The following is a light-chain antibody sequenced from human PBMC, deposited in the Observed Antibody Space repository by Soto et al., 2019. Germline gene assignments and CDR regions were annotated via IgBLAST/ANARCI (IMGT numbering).Light chain of an antibody. J-gene: IGKJ1*01. V-gene: IGKV1-5*01. CDR3: QQYNTYST. CDR1: QSISSW. Sequence: DIQMTQSPSTLSASVGDGVTITCRASQSISSWLAWYQQKPGKAPKLLIYDASSLEGGVPSRFSGSGSGTEFTLTISSLQPDDFATYYCQQYNTYSTFGQGTKVDIK. CDR2: DAS.